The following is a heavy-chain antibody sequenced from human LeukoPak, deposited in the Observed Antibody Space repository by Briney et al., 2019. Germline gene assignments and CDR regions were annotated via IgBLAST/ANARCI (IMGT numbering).Heavy chain of an antibody. CDR1: GGTFSSYA. CDR2: IIPIFGTA. CDR3: ARDGLRSSGSYYYFDY. D-gene: IGHD3-10*01. J-gene: IGHJ4*02. V-gene: IGHV1-69*01. Sequence: SVKVSCKASGGTFSSYAISWVRQAPGQGLEWMGGIIPIFGTANYAQKFQGRVTITADESTSTAYMELSSLRSEDTAVYYCARDGLRSSGSYYYFDYWGQGTLVTVSS.